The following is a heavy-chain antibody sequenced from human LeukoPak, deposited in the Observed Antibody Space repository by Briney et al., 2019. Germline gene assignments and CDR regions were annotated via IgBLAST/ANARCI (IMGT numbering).Heavy chain of an antibody. Sequence: GSLKLSCATSGFSSTYQSWVRQAPGKGLGWGSVIYSGDSTYYADSVKGRFTISRDISKNTVYLQMNSLRPEDTAVYHCARDLWDATGYWGQGALVTVSS. J-gene: IGHJ4*02. V-gene: IGHV3-66*02. CDR1: GFSSTY. CDR3: ARDLWDATGY. CDR2: IYSGDST. D-gene: IGHD3-3*01.